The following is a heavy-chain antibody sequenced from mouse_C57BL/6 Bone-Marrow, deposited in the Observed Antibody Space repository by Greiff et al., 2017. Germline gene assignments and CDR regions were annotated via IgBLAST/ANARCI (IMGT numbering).Heavy chain of an antibody. J-gene: IGHJ4*01. V-gene: IGHV2-9-1*01. CDR2: IWTGGGT. D-gene: IGHD2-4*01. CDR3: ARKTITTSYHAMDY. Sequence: VTVVESGPGLVAPSQSLSITCTVSGFSLTSYAISWVRQPPGKGLEWLGVIWTGGGTNYNSALKSRLSISKDNSKSQVFLKMNSLQTDDTARYYCARKTITTSYHAMDYGGQGTSVTVSS. CDR1: GFSLTSYA.